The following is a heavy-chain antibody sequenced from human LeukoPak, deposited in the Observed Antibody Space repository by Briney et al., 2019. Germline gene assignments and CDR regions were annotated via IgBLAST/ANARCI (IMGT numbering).Heavy chain of an antibody. Sequence: SETLSLTCNVSGGSVTGNNFHWGWIRQPPGKRLEWIGIIYNIRTTSYSPSLKSRVTISVDTSKNQFSLKMTSMTAADTAMYFCARRMIMVRDAFDRWGPGTMVTVSS. CDR1: GGSVTGNNFH. D-gene: IGHD3-10*01. V-gene: IGHV4-39*07. J-gene: IGHJ3*02. CDR2: IYNIRTT. CDR3: ARRMIMVRDAFDR.